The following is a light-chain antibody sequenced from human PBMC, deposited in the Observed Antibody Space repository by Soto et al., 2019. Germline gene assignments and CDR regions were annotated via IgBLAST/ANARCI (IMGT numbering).Light chain of an antibody. V-gene: IGLV2-14*01. Sequence: QSVLTQPASVSGSPGQSITISCTGTSSDVGGYNYVSWYQQHPGKAPKLMIYDVSNRPSGVSNRFSGSKSGNTASLTISGLQAEDEADYYCSSYTSSSRYVFGTGTKATVL. CDR1: SSDVGGYNY. CDR3: SSYTSSSRYV. CDR2: DVS. J-gene: IGLJ1*01.